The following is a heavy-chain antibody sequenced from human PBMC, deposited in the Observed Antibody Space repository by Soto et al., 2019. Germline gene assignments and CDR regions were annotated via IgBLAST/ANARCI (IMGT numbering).Heavy chain of an antibody. CDR3: ARGIATGQLDP. V-gene: IGHV1-3*01. J-gene: IGHJ5*02. CDR1: GYTFTRYT. CDR2: INPDNGNA. D-gene: IGHD2-15*01. Sequence: SVKVSCKASGYTFTRYTMNWVRQAPGQRLEWMGWINPDNGNAKSSQKFQDRVIITRDTSASTAYMDLSSLRSEDTAVYYCARGIATGQLDPWGQGTLVTVSS.